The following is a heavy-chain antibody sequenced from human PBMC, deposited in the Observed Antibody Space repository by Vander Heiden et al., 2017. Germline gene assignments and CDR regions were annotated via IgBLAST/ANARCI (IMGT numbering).Heavy chain of an antibody. CDR1: DGSLSGYY. J-gene: IGHJ4*02. D-gene: IGHD3-10*01. Sequence: QVQLQPWGAGPVKPAETLSLTCAVYDGSLSGYYSSCIRQPPGKWLEWIGEINHSGSTNYNPSLKSRVTISVDTSKNQFSLKLSAVTAADTAVYYCARVLLWFGFDYWCQGTLVTVSS. CDR2: INHSGST. V-gene: IGHV4-34*01. CDR3: ARVLLWFGFDY.